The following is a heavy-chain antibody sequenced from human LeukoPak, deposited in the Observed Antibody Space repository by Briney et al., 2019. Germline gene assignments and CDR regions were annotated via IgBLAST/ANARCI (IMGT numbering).Heavy chain of an antibody. J-gene: IGHJ3*02. CDR2: IKYDGSVK. D-gene: IGHD1-26*01. Sequence: GGSLRLSCAASRFTFNSYWMNWVRQAPGKGLEWVAIIKYDGSVKYYVDSVRGRFTISRDNARNSLYLQMHSLRAEDTAVYYCAKGGGRPLGDAHDIWGQGTMVTVSS. V-gene: IGHV3-7*01. CDR3: AKGGGRPLGDAHDI. CDR1: RFTFNSYW.